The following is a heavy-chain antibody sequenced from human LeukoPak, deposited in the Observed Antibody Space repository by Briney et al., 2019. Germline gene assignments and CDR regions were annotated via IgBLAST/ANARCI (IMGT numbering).Heavy chain of an antibody. CDR2: IYYSGST. CDR3: ARSVVAVAATPIYYFDY. Sequence: PSETLSLTCTVSGGSISSYYWSWIRQPPGKGLEWIGYIYYSGSTNYNPSLKSRVTISVDTSKNQFSLKLSSVTAADTAVYYCARSVVAVAATPIYYFDYWGQGTLVTVSS. J-gene: IGHJ4*02. CDR1: GGSISSYY. D-gene: IGHD2-15*01. V-gene: IGHV4-59*01.